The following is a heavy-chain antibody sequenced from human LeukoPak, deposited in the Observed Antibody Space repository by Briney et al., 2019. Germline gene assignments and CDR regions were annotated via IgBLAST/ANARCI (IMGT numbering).Heavy chain of an antibody. CDR2: INHSGST. CDR3: ARAKQWLVPPAPFDY. D-gene: IGHD6-19*01. V-gene: IGHV4-34*01. J-gene: IGHJ4*02. Sequence: PSEILSLTCAVYGGSFSGYYWSWIRQPPGKGLEWIGEINHSGSTNYNPSLKSRVTISVDTSKNQFSLKLSSVTAADTAVYYCARAKQWLVPPAPFDYWGQGTLVTVSS. CDR1: GGSFSGYY.